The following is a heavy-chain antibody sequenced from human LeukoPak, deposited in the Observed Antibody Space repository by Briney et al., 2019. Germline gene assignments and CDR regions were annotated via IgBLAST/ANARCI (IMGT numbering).Heavy chain of an antibody. CDR2: IYYSGST. CDR3: AREMRGHHAFDI. J-gene: IGHJ3*02. CDR1: GGSISSYY. D-gene: IGHD2-15*01. V-gene: IGHV4-59*01. Sequence: SETLSLTCTVSGGSISSYYWSWIRQPPGKGLEWIGYIYYSGSTNYNPSLKSRVTISVDTSKNQFSLKLNSVTAADTAVYYCAREMRGHHAFDIWGQGTMVTVSS.